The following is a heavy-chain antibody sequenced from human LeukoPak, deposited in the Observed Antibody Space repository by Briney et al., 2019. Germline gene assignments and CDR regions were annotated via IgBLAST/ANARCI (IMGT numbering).Heavy chain of an antibody. V-gene: IGHV3-21*01. CDR1: GFTLSSYT. Sequence: GGSLRLSCAASGFTLSSYTFNWVRQAPGKGLEWAASITSTSTYIYYADSVQGRFAVSRDNAKNSLYLQMNSLRAEDTAVFYCVRRGPNNSGLDYWGQGTLVTVSS. CDR3: VRRGPNNSGLDY. D-gene: IGHD5-12*01. CDR2: ITSTSTYI. J-gene: IGHJ4*02.